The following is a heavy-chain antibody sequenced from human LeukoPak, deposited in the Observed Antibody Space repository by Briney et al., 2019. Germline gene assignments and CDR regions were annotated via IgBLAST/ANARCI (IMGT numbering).Heavy chain of an antibody. CDR1: GYSFTSYW. Sequence: GESLKISCKGSGYSFTSYWIAWVRQMPGKGLEWMGIIYPGDSDTRYSPSFQGQVTISADKSISTAYLQWSSLKASDTAMYYCARRGYYDSSGFLAFDIWGQGTMVTVSS. CDR2: IYPGDSDT. V-gene: IGHV5-51*01. D-gene: IGHD3-22*01. CDR3: ARRGYYDSSGFLAFDI. J-gene: IGHJ3*02.